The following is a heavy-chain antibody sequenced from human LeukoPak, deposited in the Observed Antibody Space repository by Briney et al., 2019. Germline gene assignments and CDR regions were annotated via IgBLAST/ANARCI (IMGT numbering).Heavy chain of an antibody. CDR3: ASDIAAAGVFTFDY. V-gene: IGHV4-59*01. D-gene: IGHD6-13*01. CDR2: IYYSGST. Sequence: SETLSLTCTVSGGSISSYYWSWIRQPPGKGLEWIGYIYYSGSTNYNPSLKSRVTISVDTSKNQFPLKLSSVTAADTAVYYCASDIAAAGVFTFDYWGQGTLVTVSS. J-gene: IGHJ4*02. CDR1: GGSISSYY.